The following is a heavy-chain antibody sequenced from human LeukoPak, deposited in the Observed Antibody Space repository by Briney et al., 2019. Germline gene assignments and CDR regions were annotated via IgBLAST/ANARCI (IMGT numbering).Heavy chain of an antibody. CDR1: GFTFSSYW. Sequence: PGGSLRLSCAASGFTFSSYWMSWVRQAPGKGLEWVANIKQDGSEKYYVDSVKGRFTISRDNAKNSLYLQMNSLRAEDTAVYYCARLVKYSSSWFGFDYWGQGTLVTVSS. CDR3: ARLVKYSSSWFGFDY. V-gene: IGHV3-7*01. D-gene: IGHD6-13*01. CDR2: IKQDGSEK. J-gene: IGHJ4*02.